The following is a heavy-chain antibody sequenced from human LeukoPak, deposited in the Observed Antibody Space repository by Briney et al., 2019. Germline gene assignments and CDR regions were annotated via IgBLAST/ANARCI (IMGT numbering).Heavy chain of an antibody. V-gene: IGHV4-34*01. Sequence: SETLSLTCAVYSGSFSGYYWSWIRQPPGKGLEWIGDISHSGSTNYNPSLKSRVTISIDTSKDQFSLKLNSVTAADTAMYYCARGRDLIVVLSTADYFDYWGQGTLVTVSS. CDR2: ISHSGST. J-gene: IGHJ4*02. CDR3: ARGRDLIVVLSTADYFDY. CDR1: SGSFSGYY. D-gene: IGHD3-22*01.